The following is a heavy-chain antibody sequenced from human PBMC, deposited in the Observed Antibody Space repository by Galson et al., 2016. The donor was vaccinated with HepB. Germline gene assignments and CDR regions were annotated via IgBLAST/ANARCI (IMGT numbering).Heavy chain of an antibody. D-gene: IGHD6-13*01. CDR2: IWYDGSDK. J-gene: IGHJ4*02. CDR3: ARSGREAAGFDY. CDR1: GFTFSTYG. V-gene: IGHV3-33*01. Sequence: SLRLSCAASGFTFSTYGMHWVRQAPGKGLERVAVIWYDGSDKYYADSVKGRFTISRDNSKNTLYLQMNSLRAEDTAVYYCARSGREAAGFDYWGQGTLVTVSS.